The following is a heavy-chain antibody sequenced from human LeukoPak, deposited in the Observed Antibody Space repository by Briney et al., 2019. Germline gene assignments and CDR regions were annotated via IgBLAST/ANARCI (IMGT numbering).Heavy chain of an antibody. Sequence: ASVKVSCKASGYTFTSYGISWVRQAPGQGLEWMGWISTYNGNTFYAQKFEGRVSMTTDTSTNTVYMDLRSLRSDDTAVYYCARILKHCRKIICPNPAYWGQETRVT. CDR3: ARILKHCRKIICPNPAY. CDR2: ISTYNGNT. CDR1: GYTFTSYG. D-gene: IGHD1-14*01. J-gene: IGHJ4*02. V-gene: IGHV1-18*01.